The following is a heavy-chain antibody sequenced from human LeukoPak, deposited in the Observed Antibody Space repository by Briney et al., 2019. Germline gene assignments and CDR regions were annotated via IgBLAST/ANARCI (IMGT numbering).Heavy chain of an antibody. V-gene: IGHV4-39*01. D-gene: IGHD4-17*01. CDR3: ARHLSYGDYVRGEIDY. CDR1: GGSISISSYY. CDR2: IYYSGST. Sequence: SETLSLTCTVSGGSISISSYYWGWIRQPPGKGLEWIGSIYYSGSTYYNPSLKSRVTISVDTSKNQFSLKLSSVTAADTAVYYCARHLSYGDYVRGEIDYWGQGTLVTVSS. J-gene: IGHJ4*02.